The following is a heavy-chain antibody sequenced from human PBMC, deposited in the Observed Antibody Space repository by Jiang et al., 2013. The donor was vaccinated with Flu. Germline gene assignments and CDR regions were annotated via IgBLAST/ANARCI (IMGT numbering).Heavy chain of an antibody. Sequence: LLKPSETLSLTCTVYGDSLSSTKPHWGWIRQPPGKGLEWIGTMSNLGRTTYNPSLRGRVTISTGTSNDKFSLRLTSVTAADAGVFLCARLWIQQEYFYGVDVWGPGTTVTVSS. V-gene: IGHV4-39*01. CDR3: ARLWIQQEYFYGVDV. D-gene: IGHD5-18*01. CDR1: GDSLSSTKPH. J-gene: IGHJ6*02. CDR2: MSNLGRT.